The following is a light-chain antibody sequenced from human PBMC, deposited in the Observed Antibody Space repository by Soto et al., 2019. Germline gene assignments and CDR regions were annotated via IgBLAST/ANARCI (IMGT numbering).Light chain of an antibody. CDR1: EDGSRK. Sequence: IFMTQSPATLSVSPGGRATLSCRASEDGSRKLAWYQQKPGLPPRLVIYDASTRATGIPGRFSGSGSGKDFTLTISGLQSEDFAIYYGLQYDTWPPGTFGQGTKGEI. V-gene: IGKV3-15*01. CDR3: LQYDTWPPGT. J-gene: IGKJ1*01. CDR2: DAS.